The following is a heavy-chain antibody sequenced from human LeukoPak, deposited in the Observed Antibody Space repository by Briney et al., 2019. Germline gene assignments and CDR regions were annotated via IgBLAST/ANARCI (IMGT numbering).Heavy chain of an antibody. D-gene: IGHD1-7*01. J-gene: IGHJ5*02. CDR1: GFTFSSYS. Sequence: GGSLRLSCAASGFTFSSYSMNWVRQAPGKGLEWVSYISSSSSTIYYADSVKGRFTISRDNAKNSLYLQMNSLRAEETAVYYCARDRITGTFDGGNGFDPWGQGTLVTVSS. V-gene: IGHV3-48*01. CDR3: ARDRITGTFDGGNGFDP. CDR2: ISSSSSTI.